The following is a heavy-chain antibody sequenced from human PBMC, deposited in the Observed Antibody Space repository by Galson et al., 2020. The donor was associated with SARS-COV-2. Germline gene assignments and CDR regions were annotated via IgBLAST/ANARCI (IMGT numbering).Heavy chain of an antibody. D-gene: IGHD4-17*01. CDR2: INPNSGGT. J-gene: IGHJ4*02. CDR1: GFTFTRYY. Sequence: ASVKVSCKASGFTFTRYYFHWVRQAPGQGLEWMGWINPNSGGTLLAERFQGRVTMTTDTSISTVYMELSSLRPDDTAVYYCLRVYYGDFMDYWGQGTLVTVSS. V-gene: IGHV1-2*02. CDR3: LRVYYGDFMDY.